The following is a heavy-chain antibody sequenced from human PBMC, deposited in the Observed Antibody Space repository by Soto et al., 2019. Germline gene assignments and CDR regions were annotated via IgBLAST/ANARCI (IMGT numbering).Heavy chain of an antibody. CDR3: ARGGSSWYRKDYYYMDV. V-gene: IGHV3-30*03. Sequence: GGSLRLSCAASGFTFSSYGMHLVRQAPGKGLEWVAVISYDGSNKCYADSVKGRFTISRDNSTSTVYMELSSLRSEDTAVYYCARGGSSWYRKDYYYMDVWGKGTTVTVSS. D-gene: IGHD6-13*01. CDR2: ISYDGSNK. CDR1: GFTFSSYG. J-gene: IGHJ6*03.